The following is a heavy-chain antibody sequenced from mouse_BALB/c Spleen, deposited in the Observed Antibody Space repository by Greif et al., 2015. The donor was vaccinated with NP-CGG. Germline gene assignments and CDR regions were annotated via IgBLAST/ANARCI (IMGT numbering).Heavy chain of an antibody. CDR2: IDTSDSYT. CDR3: ARGDYNAMDY. CDR1: GYTFTDYW. Sequence: VKLMESGAELVMPGASVKMSCKASGYTFTDYWMHWVKQRPGQGLEWIGAIDTSDSYTSYNQKFKGKATLTVDESSSTAYMQLSSLTSEDSAVYYCARGDYNAMDYWGQGTSVTVSS. V-gene: IGHV1-69*01. D-gene: IGHD3-3*01. J-gene: IGHJ4*01.